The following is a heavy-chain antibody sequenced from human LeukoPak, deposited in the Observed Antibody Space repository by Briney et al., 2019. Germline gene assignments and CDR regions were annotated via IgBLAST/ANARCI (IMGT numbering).Heavy chain of an antibody. V-gene: IGHV4-59*08. CDR3: ASSVVVPAANGWFDP. CDR2: IYYSGST. CDR1: GGSISSYY. Sequence: PSETLSLTCTVSGGSISSYYWSWIRQPPGKGLEWIGYIYYSGSTNYNPSLKSRVTISVDTSKNQFSLKLSSVTAADTAVYYCASSVVVPAANGWFDPWGQGTLVTVSS. D-gene: IGHD2-2*01. J-gene: IGHJ5*02.